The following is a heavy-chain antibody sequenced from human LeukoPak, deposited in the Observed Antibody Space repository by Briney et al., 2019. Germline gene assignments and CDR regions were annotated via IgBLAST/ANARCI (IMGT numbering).Heavy chain of an antibody. J-gene: IGHJ4*02. Sequence: PSETLSLTCTVSGDSISSGGNYWSWLRQHPGKGLEWIGYIYYSGSTYYNPSLKSRPTISVDTSKNQFSLKLSSVTAADTAVYYCARWGNSGYASGYFDYWGQGTLVTVSS. D-gene: IGHD5-12*01. CDR1: GDSISSGGNY. CDR3: ARWGNSGYASGYFDY. CDR2: IYYSGST. V-gene: IGHV4-31*03.